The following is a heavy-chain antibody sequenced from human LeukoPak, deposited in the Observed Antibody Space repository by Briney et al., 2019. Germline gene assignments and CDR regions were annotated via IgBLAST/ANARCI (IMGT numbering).Heavy chain of an antibody. CDR1: GASFSGYS. CDR2: VNRVGNT. Sequence: PSETLSLTCAVHGASFSGYSWSWVRQPPGKGLEWIGEVNRVGNTIYNPSLKSRVTISIDTSTTQFSLRLTSVTVAGTAVYFCARERVVSDYNWFDPWGQGTLVTVSS. D-gene: IGHD6-25*01. J-gene: IGHJ5*02. CDR3: ARERVVSDYNWFDP. V-gene: IGHV4-34*01.